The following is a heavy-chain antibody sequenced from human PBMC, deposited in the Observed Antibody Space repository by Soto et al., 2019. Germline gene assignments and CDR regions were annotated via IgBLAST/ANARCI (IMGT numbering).Heavy chain of an antibody. V-gene: IGHV3-30-3*01. J-gene: IGHJ1*01. Sequence: QVQLVESGGGVVQPGRSLRLSCAASGFTFSSYAMHWVRQAPGKGLEWVAVISYDGSNKYYADSAKGRFTISRDNSKNTLYLQMNSLRAEDTAVYYCARDHSSGCSALQLWGQGTLVTVSS. CDR2: ISYDGSNK. CDR1: GFTFSSYA. D-gene: IGHD6-19*01. CDR3: ARDHSSGCSALQL.